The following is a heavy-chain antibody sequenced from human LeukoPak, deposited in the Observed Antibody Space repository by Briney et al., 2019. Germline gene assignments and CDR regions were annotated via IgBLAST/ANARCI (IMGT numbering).Heavy chain of an antibody. D-gene: IGHD3-3*01. CDR3: ARSIRFLEWLLTGDYFDY. Sequence: GGSLRLSCAASGFTFSSYAMHWVRQAPGKGLEWVAVISYDGSNKYYADSVKGRFTISRDNAKNSLYLQMNSLRAEDTAVYYCARSIRFLEWLLTGDYFDYWGQGTLVTVSS. J-gene: IGHJ4*02. V-gene: IGHV3-30-3*01. CDR1: GFTFSSYA. CDR2: ISYDGSNK.